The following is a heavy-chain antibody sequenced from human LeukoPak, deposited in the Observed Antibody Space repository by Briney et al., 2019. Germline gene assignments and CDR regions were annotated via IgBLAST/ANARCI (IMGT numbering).Heavy chain of an antibody. J-gene: IGHJ5*02. CDR3: ARRISGSYSGNWFDP. CDR1: GGSISSSSYY. V-gene: IGHV4-39*01. D-gene: IGHD1-26*01. CDR2: IYYSGST. Sequence: SETLSLTCTVSGGSISSSSYYWGWIRQPPGKGLEWIGSIYYSGSTYYNPSLKSRVTISVDTSKNQFSLKLSPVTAADTAVYYCARRISGSYSGNWFDPWGQGTLVTVSS.